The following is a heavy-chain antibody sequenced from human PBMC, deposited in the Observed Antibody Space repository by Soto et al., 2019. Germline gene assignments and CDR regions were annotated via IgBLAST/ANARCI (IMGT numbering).Heavy chain of an antibody. CDR3: AREGGEISGPEYSSSHGRLVY. J-gene: IGHJ4*02. CDR2: IIPIFGTA. D-gene: IGHD6-6*01. CDR1: GGTFSSYA. Sequence: QVQLVQSGAEVKKPGSSVKVSCKASGGTFSSYAISWVRQAPGQGLEWMGGIIPIFGTANYAQKFQGRVTITADESTSTAYMERSSLRSEDTAVYYWAREGGEISGPEYSSSHGRLVYWGQGTLVTVSS. V-gene: IGHV1-69*12.